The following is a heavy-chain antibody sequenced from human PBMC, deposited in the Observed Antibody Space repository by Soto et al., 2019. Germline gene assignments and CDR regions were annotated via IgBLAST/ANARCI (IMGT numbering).Heavy chain of an antibody. CDR2: IISILGTT. J-gene: IGHJ5*01. V-gene: IGHV1-69*13. Sequence: ASVKVSCKASGGSVTTYSISWVRQAPGQGLEWMGGIISILGTTNYAQKFRGRVSISADESTSTVYMELSSLRYEDTATYYCAREVIEYSSQTSWFDPWGQGTLVTVSS. CDR1: GGSVTTYS. CDR3: AREVIEYSSQTSWFDP. D-gene: IGHD3-16*02.